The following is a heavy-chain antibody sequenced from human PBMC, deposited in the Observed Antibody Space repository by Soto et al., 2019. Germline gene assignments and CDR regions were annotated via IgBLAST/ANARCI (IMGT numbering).Heavy chain of an antibody. Sequence: PGGSLRLSCVASGFTFSNYAMSWVRQAPGKGLEWVSSISGGGGRTYYADSVKGRFTISRDNSMDTLYLQMNSMRAEDTAVYYCAKDTSGWYKDYWGQGTLVTAPQ. V-gene: IGHV3-23*01. D-gene: IGHD6-19*01. CDR2: ISGGGGRT. CDR3: AKDTSGWYKDY. J-gene: IGHJ4*02. CDR1: GFTFSNYA.